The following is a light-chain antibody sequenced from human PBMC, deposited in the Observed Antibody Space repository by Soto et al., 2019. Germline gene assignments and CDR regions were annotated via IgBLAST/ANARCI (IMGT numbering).Light chain of an antibody. J-gene: IGLJ1*01. CDR2: EVS. V-gene: IGLV2-14*03. CDR3: SSYTSTTTRV. CDR1: SSDVGGYNY. Sequence: QSALTQPASVSGSPGQSITISCTGTSSDVGGYNYVSWYQQHPGKGPKLMIYEVSNRPSGVSNRFSGSKSGNTATLTISGLQAEVEADYYCSSYTSTTTRVFGTGTKVTVL.